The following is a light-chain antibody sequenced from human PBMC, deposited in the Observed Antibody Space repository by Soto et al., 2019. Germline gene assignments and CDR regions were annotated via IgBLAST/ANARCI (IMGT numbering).Light chain of an antibody. J-gene: IGKJ1*01. CDR1: QGIRDA. V-gene: IGKV1-17*01. Sequence: IQMTQSPSSLSASVGDRVTITCRASQGIRDALGWYQQKPGKAPKRLIYAASSLQSGVPSRFSGSGSGTEFTLTISSLQPEDFATYYCQYWDDYSWTFGQGTKVEIK. CDR3: QYWDDYSWT. CDR2: AAS.